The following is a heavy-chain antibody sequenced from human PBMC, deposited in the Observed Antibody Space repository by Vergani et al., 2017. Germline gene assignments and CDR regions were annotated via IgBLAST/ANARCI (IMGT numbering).Heavy chain of an antibody. CDR1: GFTFSSYG. Sequence: QVQLVESGGGVVQPGRSLRLSCAASGFTFSSYGMHWVRQAPGKGLEWVAVISYDGSNKYYADSVKGRFTISRDNSKNTLYLQMNSLRAEDTAVYYCAKSGGPHDFWSGYYYYYMDVWDKGTTVTVSS. CDR2: ISYDGSNK. V-gene: IGHV3-30*18. D-gene: IGHD3-3*01. J-gene: IGHJ6*03. CDR3: AKSGGPHDFWSGYYYYYMDV.